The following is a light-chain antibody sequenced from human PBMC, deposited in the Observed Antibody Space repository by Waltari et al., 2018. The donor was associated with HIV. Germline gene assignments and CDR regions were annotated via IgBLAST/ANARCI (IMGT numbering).Light chain of an antibody. Sequence: QSVLTQPPSVSAAPGQKVTMSCPGGTSNIANNYVSWYQQLPGTAPKVLIYENNKRPSGIPDRFSGSKSGTSATLGITGLQTGDEADYYCGTWDNSLSGVVFGGGTKLTV. CDR1: TSNIANNY. V-gene: IGLV1-51*02. CDR2: ENN. CDR3: GTWDNSLSGVV. J-gene: IGLJ2*01.